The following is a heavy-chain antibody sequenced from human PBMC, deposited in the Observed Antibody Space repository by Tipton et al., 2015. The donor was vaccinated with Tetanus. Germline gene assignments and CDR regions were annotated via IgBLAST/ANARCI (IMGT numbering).Heavy chain of an antibody. CDR3: VRAYGDSYYYGMDV. CDR2: ISGSGGST. D-gene: IGHD4-17*01. J-gene: IGHJ6*02. V-gene: IGHV3-23*01. CDR1: GFTFTSYA. Sequence: GSLRLSCAAPGFTFTSYAMNWVRQAPGKGPEWVSAISGSGGSTYYADSVKGRFTISRDNSKNTLYLQMNSLRAEDTAVYYCVRAYGDSYYYGMDVWGQGTTVTVFS.